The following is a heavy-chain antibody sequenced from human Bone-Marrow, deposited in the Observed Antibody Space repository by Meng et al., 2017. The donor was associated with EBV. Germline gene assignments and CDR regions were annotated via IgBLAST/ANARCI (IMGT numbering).Heavy chain of an antibody. Sequence: GQVKEAGGGLSPPGGSLRLSCVGSGISAYWMHWGHQVPGKGLVWVIRINEDESVINYAGYVKRRFTSSRDNAKNTVSQKMKSLRAEDTAVYYCAKDSFGARDYWGQGTLVTVSS. CDR3: AKDSFGARDY. J-gene: IGHJ4*02. V-gene: IGHV3-74*01. CDR2: INEDESVI. D-gene: IGHD3-10*01. CDR1: GISAYW.